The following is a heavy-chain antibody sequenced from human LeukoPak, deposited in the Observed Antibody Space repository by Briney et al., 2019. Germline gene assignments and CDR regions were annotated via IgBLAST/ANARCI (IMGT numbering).Heavy chain of an antibody. CDR2: IYSGGST. D-gene: IGHD1-26*01. V-gene: IGHV3-66*01. CDR1: GFIVSSNY. CDR3: ARLRGGTYFDY. J-gene: IGHJ4*02. Sequence: GGSLRLSCAASGFIVSSNYMAWVRQAPGKGLEWVSVIYSGGSTYYADSVKGRFTISRDNSKNTLYLQMNSLRAEDTAVYYCARLRGGTYFDYWGQGTLVTVSS.